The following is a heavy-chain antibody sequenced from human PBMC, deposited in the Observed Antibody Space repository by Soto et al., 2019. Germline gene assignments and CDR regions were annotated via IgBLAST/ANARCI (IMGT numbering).Heavy chain of an antibody. CDR2: IIPLFGTT. CDR3: AKSWGGENYYYYYAMDV. D-gene: IGHD3-16*01. J-gene: IGHJ6*02. V-gene: IGHV1-69*06. CDR1: GGYFNNRQTLNSYP. Sequence: QVQVVQSGAEVKRPGSSVNVSCKASGGYFNNRQTLNSYPISWVQQAPGQGLEWMGGIIPLFGTTNYAQRFQGRVTITADKSTSTTYLELKNVTSDDTAVYYCAKSWGGENYYYYYAMDVWGQGTTVTVSS.